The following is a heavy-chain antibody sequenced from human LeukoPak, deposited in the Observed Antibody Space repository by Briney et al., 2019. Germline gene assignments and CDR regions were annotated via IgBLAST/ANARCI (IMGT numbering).Heavy chain of an antibody. CDR1: GFTFSSYG. D-gene: IGHD1-26*01. Sequence: GGSLRLSCAASGFTFSSYGMHWVRQAPGKGLEWVAVIWYDGSSEYYADSVKGRFTISRDNSNNTLYLQMNSLRADDTAVYFSAKPTRGSGSFLIDYWGQGTLVTVSS. J-gene: IGHJ4*02. CDR2: IWYDGSSE. V-gene: IGHV3-33*03. CDR3: AKPTRGSGSFLIDY.